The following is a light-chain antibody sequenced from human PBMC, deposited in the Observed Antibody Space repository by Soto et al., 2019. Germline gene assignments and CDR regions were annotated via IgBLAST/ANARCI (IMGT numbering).Light chain of an antibody. Sequence: DIVLTQSPLSLAVTPGEPASISCRSSQSLLHSNGFNYLDWYLQKPGQSPQLLVYFGSRRASGVPGRFSGSGSGTAFTLKISGVEAEDVGVYYCMQSLHNTRTFGQGTKVEIK. CDR2: FGS. CDR1: QSLLHSNGFNY. CDR3: MQSLHNTRT. J-gene: IGKJ1*01. V-gene: IGKV2-28*01.